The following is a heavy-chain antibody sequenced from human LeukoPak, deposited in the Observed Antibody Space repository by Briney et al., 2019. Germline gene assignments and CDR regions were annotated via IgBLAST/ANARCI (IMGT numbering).Heavy chain of an antibody. CDR2: ISPSGAST. CDR3: ARGGSRSPRDAFDI. J-gene: IGHJ3*02. V-gene: IGHV1-46*01. CDR1: GYTFTSSY. D-gene: IGHD6-13*01. Sequence: ASVKVSCKASGYTFTSSYLHWVRQAPGQGLEWMGMISPSGASTTYAQKFQGRVTMTRDTSTSRVYMELSRLRSEDTAVYYCARGGSRSPRDAFDIWGQGTMVTVSS.